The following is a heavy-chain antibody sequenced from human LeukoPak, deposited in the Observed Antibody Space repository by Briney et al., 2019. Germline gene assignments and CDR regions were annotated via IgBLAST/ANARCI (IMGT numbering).Heavy chain of an antibody. CDR2: IIPIFGTA. Sequence: ASVKVSCKASGGTFSSYAISWVRQAPGQGLEWMGGIIPIFGTANCAQKFQGRVTITTDESTSTAYMELSSLRSEYTAVYYCATDRHYYDSSGYSVHWGQGTLVTVSS. J-gene: IGHJ4*02. V-gene: IGHV1-69*05. CDR3: ATDRHYYDSSGYSVH. CDR1: GGTFSSYA. D-gene: IGHD3-22*01.